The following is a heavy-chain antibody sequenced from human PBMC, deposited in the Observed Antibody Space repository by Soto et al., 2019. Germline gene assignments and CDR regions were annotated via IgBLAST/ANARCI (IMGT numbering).Heavy chain of an antibody. V-gene: IGHV4-31*03. D-gene: IGHD2-15*01. J-gene: IGHJ5*02. Sequence: QVQLQEAGPGLVKPSQTLSLTCTVSGGSISSGGYYWSWIRQHPGKGLEWIGYIYYSGSTYYNPSLTSGVTISVDTSKNQFSLKLSSVTAATTAVYYCARVVGINWFDPWGQGTLVTVSS. CDR1: GGSISSGGYY. CDR3: ARVVGINWFDP. CDR2: IYYSGST.